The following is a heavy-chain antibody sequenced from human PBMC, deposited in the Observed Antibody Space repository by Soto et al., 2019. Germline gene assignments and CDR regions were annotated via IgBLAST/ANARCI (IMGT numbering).Heavy chain of an antibody. CDR2: IIPILGIA. Sequence: QVQLVQSGAEVKKPGSSVKVSCKASGGTFSSYTISWVRQAPGQGLEWMGRIIPILGIANYAQKFQGRVTITADKSTSTAYMELSSLRSEDTAVYYCASGLYDSAYFDYWGQGTLVTVSS. J-gene: IGHJ4*02. CDR3: ASGLYDSAYFDY. D-gene: IGHD3-22*01. CDR1: GGTFSSYT. V-gene: IGHV1-69*02.